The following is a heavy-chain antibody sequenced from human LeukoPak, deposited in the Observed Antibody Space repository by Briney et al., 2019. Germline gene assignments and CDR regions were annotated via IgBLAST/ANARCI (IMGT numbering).Heavy chain of an antibody. Sequence: ASVKVSCKASSYTFTSYGISWVRQAPGQGLEWMGWISAYNGNINYAQKLQGRVTMTTDTSTSTAYMELRSLRSDDTAVYYCAREGSSWYYYYYYMDVWGKGTTVTVSS. CDR3: AREGSSWYYYYYYMDV. CDR1: SYTFTSYG. V-gene: IGHV1-18*01. J-gene: IGHJ6*03. D-gene: IGHD6-13*01. CDR2: ISAYNGNI.